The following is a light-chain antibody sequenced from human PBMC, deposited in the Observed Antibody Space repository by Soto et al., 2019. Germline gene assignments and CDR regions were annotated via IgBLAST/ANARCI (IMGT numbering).Light chain of an antibody. CDR1: SGHSSYA. Sequence: QSVLTQSPSASASLGASVKLTCTLSSGHSSYAIAWHQQQPEKGPRYLMKLNSDGSHSKGDGIPDRFSGSSSGAERYLTIPRLQAEDEAEYYCQTWGTDIVVFGGGTKVTVL. J-gene: IGLJ2*01. CDR2: LNSDGSH. V-gene: IGLV4-69*01. CDR3: QTWGTDIVV.